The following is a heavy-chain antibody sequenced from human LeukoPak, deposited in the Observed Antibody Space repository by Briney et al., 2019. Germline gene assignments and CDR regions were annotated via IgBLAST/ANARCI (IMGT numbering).Heavy chain of an antibody. D-gene: IGHD2-2*01. CDR3: ARDGDIVVVPAASSPHY. CDR2: ISDYNGNT. J-gene: IGHJ4*02. Sequence: ASVKVSCNASGYTFTSYGINWVRQAPGQELEWMGCISDYNGNTNYAQKLQGRVTITTDKSTSTAYMELRSLRSDDTAVYYCARDGDIVVVPAASSPHYWGQGALVTVS. V-gene: IGHV1-18*01. CDR1: GYTFTSYG.